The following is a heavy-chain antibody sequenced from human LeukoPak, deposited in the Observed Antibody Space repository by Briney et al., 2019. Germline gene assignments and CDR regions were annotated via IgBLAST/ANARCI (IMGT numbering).Heavy chain of an antibody. CDR3: ASHSNWAYFDY. D-gene: IGHD7-27*01. V-gene: IGHV4-39*01. Sequence: SETLSLTCTVSGGSISSSSYYWGWIRQPPGKGLGWIGSIYYSGSTYYNPSLKSRVTISVDTSKNQFSLKLSSVTAADTAVYYCASHSNWAYFDYWGQGTLVTVSS. J-gene: IGHJ4*02. CDR1: GGSISSSSYY. CDR2: IYYSGST.